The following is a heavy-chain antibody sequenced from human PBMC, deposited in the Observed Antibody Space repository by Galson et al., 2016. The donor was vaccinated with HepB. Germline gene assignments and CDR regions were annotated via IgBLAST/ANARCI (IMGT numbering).Heavy chain of an antibody. CDR1: GDTLSNHY. D-gene: IGHD1-7*01. CDR3: AREIGGTSYFEY. CDR2: INPSDGTT. V-gene: IGHV1-46*01. J-gene: IGHJ4*02. Sequence: SVKVSCKASGDTLSNHYLHWVRQAPGQGLEWVGVINPSDGTTNCAGRFQGRVTMTRDTSTTSFYMELSSLRYEDTAEYFCAREIGGTSYFEYWGQGTLVTVSS.